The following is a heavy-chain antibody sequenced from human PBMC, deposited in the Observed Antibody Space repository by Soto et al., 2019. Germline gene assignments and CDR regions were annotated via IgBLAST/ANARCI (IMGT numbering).Heavy chain of an antibody. D-gene: IGHD3-10*01. CDR1: RFTFSSYG. Sequence: GGSLRLSCATSRFTFSSYGMHWVRQAPGKGLEWVATIWYDGSNKYYADSVKGRFAISRDNSKNILYLQLNSLRPEDTAVYYCARDRTLASGNYNVPPEYWGQGTLVTISS. CDR3: ARDRTLASGNYNVPPEY. J-gene: IGHJ4*02. CDR2: IWYDGSNK. V-gene: IGHV3-33*01.